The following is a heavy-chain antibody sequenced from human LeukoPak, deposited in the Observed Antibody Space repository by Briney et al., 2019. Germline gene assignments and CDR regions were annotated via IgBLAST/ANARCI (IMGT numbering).Heavy chain of an antibody. CDR1: GFTFSTFA. V-gene: IGHV3-7*01. J-gene: IGHJ4*02. CDR2: IKEDGSAK. CDR3: ARDSPGYGGHTD. D-gene: IGHD2-15*01. Sequence: GGSLRLSCAASGFTFSTFAMIWVRQAPGKGLEWVANIKEDGSAKYYMDSVRGRFTISRDNAKNSLYLQIYSLTAQDTAVYYCARDSPGYGGHTDWGQGALVTVSS.